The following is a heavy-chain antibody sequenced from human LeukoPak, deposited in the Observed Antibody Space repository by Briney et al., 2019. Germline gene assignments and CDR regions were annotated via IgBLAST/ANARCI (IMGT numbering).Heavy chain of an antibody. V-gene: IGHV1-69*04. J-gene: IGHJ4*02. D-gene: IGHD2-15*01. CDR2: IIPILGIA. CDR3: ARRLGYCSDGSCYSLNY. CDR1: GGTFSSYA. Sequence: SVKVSCKASGGTFSSYAISWVRQAPGQGLEWMGRIIPILGIANYAQKFQGRVAMTRNSSISTAYMELSSLRSEDTAVYYCARRLGYCSDGSCYSLNYWGQGTLVTVSS.